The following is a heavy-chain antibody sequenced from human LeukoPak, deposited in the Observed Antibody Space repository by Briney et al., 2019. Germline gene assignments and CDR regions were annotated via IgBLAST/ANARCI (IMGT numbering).Heavy chain of an antibody. CDR1: GFTFGRSP. V-gene: IGHV3-23*01. Sequence: GGSLRLSCAASGFTFGRSPMRWVRQAPGKGPEGVTTFRRNGHDTYYADSVKGRFTIFRDNSKSTLYLQMNSLCAEDTAVYYCARGSLGSWYFFDSWGQGTLVTVSS. CDR3: ARGSLGSWYFFDS. CDR2: FRRNGHDT. D-gene: IGHD6-13*01. J-gene: IGHJ4*02.